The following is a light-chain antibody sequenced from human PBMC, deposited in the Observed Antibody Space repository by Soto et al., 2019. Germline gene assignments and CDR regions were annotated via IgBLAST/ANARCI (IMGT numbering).Light chain of an antibody. Sequence: QSVLTQPASVSGSPGQSITISCTGTTSDVGSHNFVSWYQQLPGKAPKLLIYEVTNRPSGTSNRFSGSKSGNTASLTISGLQAEDEADYYCSSYTSSSTQVFGGGTKVTVL. V-gene: IGLV2-14*01. CDR3: SSYTSSSTQV. CDR2: EVT. J-gene: IGLJ3*02. CDR1: TSDVGSHNF.